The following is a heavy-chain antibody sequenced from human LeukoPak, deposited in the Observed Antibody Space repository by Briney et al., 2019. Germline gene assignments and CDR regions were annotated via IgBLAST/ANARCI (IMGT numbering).Heavy chain of an antibody. CDR2: VSFDGAHK. CDR1: GFTFRHYA. V-gene: IGHV3-30*04. Sequence: PERSLRLSCAASGFTFRHYAVHWVRQAPGRGLDWVAVVSFDGAHKYYAESVKGRFTISKGNSNNSLFLQMDSLRLEDTALYYFVRGRAGGIYYWGQGTLVTVSS. CDR3: VRGRAGGIYY. D-gene: IGHD3-16*01. J-gene: IGHJ4*02.